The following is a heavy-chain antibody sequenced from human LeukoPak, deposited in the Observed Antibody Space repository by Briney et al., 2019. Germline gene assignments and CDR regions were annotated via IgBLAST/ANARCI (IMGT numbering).Heavy chain of an antibody. CDR3: ARAVGGDGSGSL. D-gene: IGHD3-10*01. J-gene: IGHJ4*02. Sequence: SETLSLTCAVYGGSFSGCYWSWIRQPPGKGLEWIGEINHSGSTNYNPSLKSRVTISVDTSKNQFSLKLSSVTAAGTAVYYCARAVGGDGSGSLWGPGTLVTVSS. CDR1: GGSFSGCY. V-gene: IGHV4-34*01. CDR2: INHSGST.